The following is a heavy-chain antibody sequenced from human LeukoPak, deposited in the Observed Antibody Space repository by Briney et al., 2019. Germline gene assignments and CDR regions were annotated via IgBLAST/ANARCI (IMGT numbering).Heavy chain of an antibody. J-gene: IGHJ4*02. CDR3: ARDLVRGVYLDY. CDR2: IYTSGST. CDR1: GGSISSGSYY. D-gene: IGHD3-10*01. V-gene: IGHV4-61*02. Sequence: SQTLSLTCTVSGGSISSGSYYWSWIRQPAGKGLEWIGRIYTSGSTNYNPSLKSRVTISVDTSKNQFSLKLSSVTAADTAVYYCARDLVRGVYLDYWGQGTLVTVSS.